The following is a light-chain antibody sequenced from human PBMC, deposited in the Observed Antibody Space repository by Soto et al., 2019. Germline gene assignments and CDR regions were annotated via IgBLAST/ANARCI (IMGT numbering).Light chain of an antibody. V-gene: IGKV3-15*01. CDR3: QQYNTWPPIT. Sequence: IVLTQAPGTLSLSPVEIATLSFMASQSVRNDYLAWYQQKPGQAPRVFIYGASTRATGIPARFSGSGSGTEFTLTISSLQSEDFAVYYCQQYNTWPPITFGQGTRLEIK. J-gene: IGKJ5*01. CDR1: QSVRND. CDR2: GAS.